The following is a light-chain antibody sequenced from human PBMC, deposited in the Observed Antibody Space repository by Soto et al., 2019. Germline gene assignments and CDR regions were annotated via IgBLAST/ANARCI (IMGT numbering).Light chain of an antibody. Sequence: QSDLTQPPSASGSFGQSVTISCTGTSSDVGGYNYVSWYQQHPGKAPKLMIYEVSERPSGVPDRFSGSKSGNTASLTVSGLQADDEADYYCSSYSGTNYHYVFGTGTKVTVL. V-gene: IGLV2-8*01. J-gene: IGLJ1*01. CDR3: SSYSGTNYHYV. CDR1: SSDVGGYNY. CDR2: EVS.